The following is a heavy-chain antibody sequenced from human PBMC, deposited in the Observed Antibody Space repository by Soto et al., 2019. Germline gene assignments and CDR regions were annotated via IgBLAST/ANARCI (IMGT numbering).Heavy chain of an antibody. CDR1: GGSISSHY. CDR3: ARDRSTYGGGGTGEVKENWFDP. CDR2: IYDSVKT. V-gene: IGHV4-59*11. D-gene: IGHD2-8*01. Sequence: SETLSLTCTVSGGSISSHYWTWIWIRQLPGRGLEWVGYIYDSVKTKYNPSLKSRVTISVDTSKSQVSLKLSSVTAADTAVYYCARDRSTYGGGGTGEVKENWFDPWGQGALVTVSS. J-gene: IGHJ5*02.